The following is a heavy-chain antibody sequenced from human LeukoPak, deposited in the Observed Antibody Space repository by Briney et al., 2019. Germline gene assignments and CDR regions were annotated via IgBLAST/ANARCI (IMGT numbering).Heavy chain of an antibody. CDR2: INRSGST. CDR3: ARGGVAHDAFDI. CDR1: GGSFSGYY. V-gene: IGHV4-34*01. Sequence: SETLSLTCAVYGGSFSGYYWSWIRQPPGKGLEWIGEINRSGSTNYNPSLKSRVTISVDTSKNQFSLKLSSVTAADTAVYYCARGGVAHDAFDIWGQGTMVTVSS. D-gene: IGHD2-15*01. J-gene: IGHJ3*02.